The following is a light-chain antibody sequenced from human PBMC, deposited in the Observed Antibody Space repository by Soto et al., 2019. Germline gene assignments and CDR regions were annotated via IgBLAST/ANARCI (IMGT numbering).Light chain of an antibody. J-gene: IGLJ1*01. V-gene: IGLV2-11*01. CDR1: SSDVGGYNY. CDR2: DVS. CDR3: LSYAGSYNFV. Sequence: QSVLTQPRSVSGSPGQSVTISCTGTSSDVGGYNYVSWYQQHPGKAPKLMIYDVSKRPSGVPDRFSGSKSGNTASLTISGLQAEDEADYYCLSYAGSYNFVFGSGTKVTVL.